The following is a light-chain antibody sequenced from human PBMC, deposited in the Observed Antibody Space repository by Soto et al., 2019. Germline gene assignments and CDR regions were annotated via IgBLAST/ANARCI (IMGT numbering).Light chain of an antibody. J-gene: IGLJ2*01. V-gene: IGLV1-40*01. CDR2: GNS. CDR1: SSNIGAGYD. Sequence: QSALTQPPSVSGAPGQRVTISGTGGSSNIGAGYDVTWYQQLPGTAPKLLIYGNSNRPSGVPDRFSGSKSGTSASLAITGLQAEDEADYYCQSYDSSLSGVVFGGGTKVTVL. CDR3: QSYDSSLSGVV.